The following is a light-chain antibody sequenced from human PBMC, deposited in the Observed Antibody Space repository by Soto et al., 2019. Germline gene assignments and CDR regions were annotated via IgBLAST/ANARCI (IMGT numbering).Light chain of an antibody. CDR1: QGISNY. V-gene: IGKV1-17*03. CDR3: LQYSSYPWT. J-gene: IGKJ1*01. CDR2: FAS. Sequence: DIQMTQSPSAMSASVGDGVTITCRASQGISNYLAWFQQHPGKVPKRLIYFASSLQSGVTSRLSVSGSGTQFTLTTRGLRPEDFATYYSLQYSSYPWTFGQGTKV.